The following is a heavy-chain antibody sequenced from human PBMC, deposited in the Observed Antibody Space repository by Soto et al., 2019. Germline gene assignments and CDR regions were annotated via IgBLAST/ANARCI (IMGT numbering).Heavy chain of an antibody. V-gene: IGHV3-30*18. CDR3: AKDRGTYCTNGVCYTLDY. CDR1: GFTFSSYG. J-gene: IGHJ4*02. D-gene: IGHD2-8*01. CDR2: ISYDGSNK. Sequence: GGSLRLSCAASGFTFSSYGMHSVRQAPGKGLEWVAVISYDGSNKYYADSVKGRFTISRDNSKNTLYLQMNSLRAEDTAVYYCAKDRGTYCTNGVCYTLDYWGQGTLVTVSS.